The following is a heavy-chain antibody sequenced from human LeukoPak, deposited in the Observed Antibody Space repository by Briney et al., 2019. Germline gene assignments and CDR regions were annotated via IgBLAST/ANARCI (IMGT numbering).Heavy chain of an antibody. V-gene: IGHV5-51*01. CDR1: GYSFTSYW. Sequence: GQSLKISCKGSGYSFTSYWIGWVRQMPGKGLGWMGIIYLGDSDTRYSPSFQGQVTISADKSISTAYPQWGSLKASDTAMYYCARRKDSYGYPTFDYWGQGTLVTVSS. J-gene: IGHJ4*02. D-gene: IGHD5-18*01. CDR3: ARRKDSYGYPTFDY. CDR2: IYLGDSDT.